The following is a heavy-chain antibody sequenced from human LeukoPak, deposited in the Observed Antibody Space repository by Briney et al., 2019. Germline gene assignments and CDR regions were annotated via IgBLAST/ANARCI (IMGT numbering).Heavy chain of an antibody. V-gene: IGHV3-7*01. D-gene: IGHD6-13*01. J-gene: IGHJ4*02. Sequence: GGSLRLSCAASGFTFSSYWMSWVRQAPGKGLEWVANIKQGGSEKYYVDSVKGRFTISRDNAKNSLYLQMNSLRAEDTAVYYCARGGSSWYLPPYYFDYWGQGTLVTVSS. CDR3: ARGGSSWYLPPYYFDY. CDR2: IKQGGSEK. CDR1: GFTFSSYW.